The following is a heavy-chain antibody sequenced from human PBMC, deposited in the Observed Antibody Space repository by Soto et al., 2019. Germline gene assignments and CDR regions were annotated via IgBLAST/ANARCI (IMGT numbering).Heavy chain of an antibody. J-gene: IGHJ5*01. V-gene: IGHV4-34*01. Sequence: LETLSLTCAVYGGSFSGHSWTWIRQSPGKGLEWIGDINHSGRVNYSPSLKSRVTISLDTSKNQFSLTLSAVTAADTAMYYCSTRAYDTNGYYRFDPWGQGTLVTVSS. CDR1: GGSFSGHS. CDR2: INHSGRV. CDR3: STRAYDTNGYYRFDP. D-gene: IGHD3-22*01.